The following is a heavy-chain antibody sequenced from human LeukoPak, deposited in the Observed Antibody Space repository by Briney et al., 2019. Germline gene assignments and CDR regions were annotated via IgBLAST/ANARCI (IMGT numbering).Heavy chain of an antibody. D-gene: IGHD3-3*01. J-gene: IGHJ5*02. CDR3: ARAVRSAGGWFDP. V-gene: IGHV1-8*01. Sequence: ASVKVSCKASGYTFSSYDFNWVRQATGQGLEWMGWMNPNNGDTGYAQKFQRRVTMTSNSSISTVYMELSSLRSEDTAVYYCARAVRSAGGWFDPWGQGTLVTVSS. CDR2: MNPNNGDT. CDR1: GYTFSSYD.